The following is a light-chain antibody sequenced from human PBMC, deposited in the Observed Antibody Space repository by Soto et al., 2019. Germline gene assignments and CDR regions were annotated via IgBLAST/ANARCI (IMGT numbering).Light chain of an antibody. V-gene: IGKV3-11*01. Sequence: EIVLTQSPATLSLSPGERATLSCRASQSVSSYLAWYQQKPGQAPRLLIYDASNRATGIPARFSGSGSGTDFTLTIRSLEPDDFAVYYCQQRSNWPPYTFGQGTKLEIK. CDR3: QQRSNWPPYT. CDR2: DAS. J-gene: IGKJ2*01. CDR1: QSVSSY.